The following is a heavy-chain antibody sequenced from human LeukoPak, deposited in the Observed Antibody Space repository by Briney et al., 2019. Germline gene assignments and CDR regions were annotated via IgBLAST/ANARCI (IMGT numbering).Heavy chain of an antibody. V-gene: IGHV4-39*01. J-gene: IGHJ4*02. CDR1: GGSISSSSYY. CDR2: IYYSGST. Sequence: PSETLSLTCTVSGGSISSSSYYWGWIRQPPGKGLEWIGSIYYSGSTYYNPSLKSRVTISVDTSKNQFSLKLSSVTAADTAVYYCAGSRRVTGDGTFDYWGQGTLVTVSS. CDR3: AGSRRVTGDGTFDY. D-gene: IGHD7-27*01.